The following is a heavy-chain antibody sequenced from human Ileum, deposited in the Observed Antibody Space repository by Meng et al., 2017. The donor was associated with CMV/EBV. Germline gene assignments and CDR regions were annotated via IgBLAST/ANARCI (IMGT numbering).Heavy chain of an antibody. Sequence: SGCSTGCSTCWTWVREPPVRELAGIGAVSFVVTTEYNSSRKRRVAISVDKIKKQFSLNLNSVTAADTAVDYCTRYHVFGDYQNFLEYWGQGILVTVSS. J-gene: IGHJ4*02. CDR1: GCSTGCSTC. D-gene: IGHD4-17*01. V-gene: IGHV4-4*02. CDR2: VSFVVTT. CDR3: TRYHVFGDYQNFLEY.